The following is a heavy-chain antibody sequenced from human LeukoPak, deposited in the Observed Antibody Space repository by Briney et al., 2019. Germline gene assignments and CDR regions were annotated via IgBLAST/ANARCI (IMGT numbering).Heavy chain of an antibody. CDR1: GGSISSCHW. D-gene: IGHD3-22*01. CDR2: IYHSGST. Sequence: SETLSLTCAVSGGSISSCHWWWWVRQPPGKGLEWIGEIYHSGSTNYTPSLKSRVTISVDKSKNQFSLKLSSVTAADTAVYYCARAVYYYDSSGYYQRDYFEYWSQGTLVTVSS. V-gene: IGHV4-4*02. J-gene: IGHJ4*02. CDR3: ARAVYYYDSSGYYQRDYFEY.